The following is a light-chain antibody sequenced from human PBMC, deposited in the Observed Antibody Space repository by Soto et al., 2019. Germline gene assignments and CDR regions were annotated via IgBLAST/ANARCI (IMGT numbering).Light chain of an antibody. Sequence: MVITQFPDSLAVYLGERATMNCKSRQNVLYGCNNKNYLAWYQQKPGQPPKLLIYWASTRESGVPDRFSGSGSGTDFTLTISSLQAEDVAVYFCQHYYRAPRPTCGGGTKVDI. CDR2: WAS. CDR3: QHYYRAPRPT. CDR1: QNVLYGCNNKNY. V-gene: IGKV4-1*01. J-gene: IGKJ4*01.